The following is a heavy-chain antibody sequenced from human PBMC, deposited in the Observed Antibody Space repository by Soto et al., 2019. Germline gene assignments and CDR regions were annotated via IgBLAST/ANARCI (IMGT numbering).Heavy chain of an antibody. V-gene: IGHV2-5*02. CDR2: IYWDDDR. CDR1: GFSLSTGGLA. J-gene: IGHJ6*02. Sequence: HITLKESGPTLVKPTQTLTLTCTFSGFSLSTGGLAVGWVRQPPGKALEWLALIYWDDDRRYRSSLKSRLTVVKDTSSNQVVLIMTNMDPVDPGTYYCVHTRCGGDCLRSYSSHYYYGMDVWGQGTTVTVSS. D-gene: IGHD2-21*02. CDR3: VHTRCGGDCLRSYSSHYYYGMDV.